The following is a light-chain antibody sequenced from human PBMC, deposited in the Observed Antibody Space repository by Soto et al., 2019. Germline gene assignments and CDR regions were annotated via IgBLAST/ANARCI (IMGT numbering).Light chain of an antibody. CDR1: SSDVGGYNY. V-gene: IGLV2-14*01. CDR3: SSYTSSSTLPLYV. CDR2: DVS. J-gene: IGLJ1*01. Sequence: QSALTQPASVSGSPGQSITISCTGNSSDVGGYNYVSWYQQHPGKAPKLMIYDVSNRPSGVSNRFSGSKSGNTASLTISGLQAEDEADYYCSSYTSSSTLPLYVFGTGTKVTVL.